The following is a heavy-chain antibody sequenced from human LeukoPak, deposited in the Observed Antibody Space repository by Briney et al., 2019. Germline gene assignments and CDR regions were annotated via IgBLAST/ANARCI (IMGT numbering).Heavy chain of an antibody. J-gene: IGHJ4*02. CDR1: GGTFSSYA. CDR2: IIPIFGTA. CDR3: ARERGRLLFLEWFFDY. Sequence: SVKVSCKASGGTFSSYAISWVRQAPGQGLEWMGRIIPIFGTANYAQKFQGRVTITTDESTSTAYMELSSLRSEDTAVYYCARERGRLLFLEWFFDYWGQGTLVTVSS. D-gene: IGHD3-3*01. V-gene: IGHV1-69*05.